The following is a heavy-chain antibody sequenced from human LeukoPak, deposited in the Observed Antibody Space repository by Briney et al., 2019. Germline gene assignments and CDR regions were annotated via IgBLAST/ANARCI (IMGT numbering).Heavy chain of an antibody. Sequence: ASVKVSCKASGYTFTSYGISWVRQAPGQGLEWMGWISAYNGNTNYAQKLQGRVTMTTDTSTSTAYMELRSLRSDDTAVYYCAREKAYSSSWYYFDYWGQGTLVTVSS. V-gene: IGHV1-18*01. CDR1: GYTFTSYG. D-gene: IGHD6-13*01. CDR3: AREKAYSSSWYYFDY. J-gene: IGHJ4*02. CDR2: ISAYNGNT.